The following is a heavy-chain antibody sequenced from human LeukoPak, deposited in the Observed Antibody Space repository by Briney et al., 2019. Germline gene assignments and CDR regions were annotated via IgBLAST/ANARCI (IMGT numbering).Heavy chain of an antibody. V-gene: IGHV3-7*03. D-gene: IGHD3-10*01. J-gene: IGHJ4*02. CDR3: ARETPYGSLTFDY. CDR1: GFTFSSYW. Sequence: GGSLRLSCAASGFTFSSYWMSWVRQAPGKGLEWVANIHGSAKYYVDSVKGRFTISRDNAKSSVYLQMNSLRAEDTAVYYCARETPYGSLTFDYWGQGTLATVSS. CDR2: IHGSAK.